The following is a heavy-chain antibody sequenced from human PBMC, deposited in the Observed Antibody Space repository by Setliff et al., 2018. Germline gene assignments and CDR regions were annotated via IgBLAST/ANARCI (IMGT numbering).Heavy chain of an antibody. CDR1: GYSISSDSY. CDR2: IYHTGST. D-gene: IGHD3-22*01. J-gene: IGHJ4*02. CDR3: ARESRYYYDNLGTLDY. Sequence: LSLTCAVSGYSISSDSYWGWIRQPPGKGLEWIASIYHTGSTYYNPSLKSRITMSVDTSKNQFSLKLSSVTAADTAVYYCARESRYYYDNLGTLDYWGQGTLVTVSS. V-gene: IGHV4-38-2*02.